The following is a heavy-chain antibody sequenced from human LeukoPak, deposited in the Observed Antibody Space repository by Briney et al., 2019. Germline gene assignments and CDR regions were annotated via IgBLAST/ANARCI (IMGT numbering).Heavy chain of an antibody. J-gene: IGHJ3*02. Sequence: PGGSLRLSCAASGFTFSNYEMNWVRQAPGKGLEWVSYIGSGGGSIYYADSVRGRSTSSRDNAKKSLFLQMNSLRVEDTAVYYCARDDYGGTFDAFDIWGQGAMVTVSS. D-gene: IGHD4-17*01. CDR3: ARDDYGGTFDAFDI. V-gene: IGHV3-48*03. CDR2: IGSGGGSI. CDR1: GFTFSNYE.